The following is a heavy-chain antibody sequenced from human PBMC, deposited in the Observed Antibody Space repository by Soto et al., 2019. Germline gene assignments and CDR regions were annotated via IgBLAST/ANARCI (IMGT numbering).Heavy chain of an antibody. J-gene: IGHJ4*02. CDR3: AKDMIWWFDY. Sequence: GGSLRLSCAASGFTFSSYGMHWVRQAPGKGLEWVAVISYDGSNKYYADSVKGRFTISRDNSKNTLYLQMNSLRAEDTAVYYCAKDMIWWFDYWGQGTLVTVSS. D-gene: IGHD5-12*01. CDR2: ISYDGSNK. V-gene: IGHV3-30*18. CDR1: GFTFSSYG.